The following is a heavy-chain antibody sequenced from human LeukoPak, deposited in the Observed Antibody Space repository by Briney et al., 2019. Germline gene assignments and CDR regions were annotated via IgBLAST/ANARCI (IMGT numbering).Heavy chain of an antibody. CDR1: GFTFSNYW. V-gene: IGHV3-7*01. CDR2: IKQDGSEK. J-gene: IGHJ4*02. D-gene: IGHD6-19*01. CDR3: ARVQGSSGPGIFEY. Sequence: PGGSPRLSCAASGFTFSNYWMSWVRQAPGKGLEWVANIKQDGSEKFYVDSVKGRLTISRDNAKNSLYLQMNSLRVEDTAVYYCARVQGSSGPGIFEYWGQGTLVTVSS.